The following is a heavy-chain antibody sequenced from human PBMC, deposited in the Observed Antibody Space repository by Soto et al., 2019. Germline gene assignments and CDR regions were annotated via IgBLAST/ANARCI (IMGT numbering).Heavy chain of an antibody. CDR3: AADATAWQQMVPSDY. J-gene: IGHJ4*02. V-gene: IGHV1-58*02. Sequence: GASVKVSCKASGGTFSSYAISWVRQARVQRLEWIGWIAVGSGYTNYAQRFQDRVTLTRDMSTAATYMELSRLTSEDTAIYYCAADATAWQQMVPSDYWGQGTLVTVSS. CDR2: IAVGSGYT. D-gene: IGHD2-8*01. CDR1: GGTFSSYA.